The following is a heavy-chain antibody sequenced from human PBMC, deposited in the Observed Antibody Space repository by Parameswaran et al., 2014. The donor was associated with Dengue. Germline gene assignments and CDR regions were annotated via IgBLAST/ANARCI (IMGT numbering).Heavy chain of an antibody. D-gene: IGHD5-18*01. CDR3: ARARTAGYSYGYYYYYALEV. CDR2: INPNSGGT. V-gene: IGHV1-2*02. J-gene: IGHJ6*02. Sequence: WVRQAPGQGLEWMGWINPNSGGTNYAQKFQGRVTMTRDTSISTAYMELSRLRSDDTALYYCARARTAGYSYGYYYYYALEVWGQGTTVTVSS.